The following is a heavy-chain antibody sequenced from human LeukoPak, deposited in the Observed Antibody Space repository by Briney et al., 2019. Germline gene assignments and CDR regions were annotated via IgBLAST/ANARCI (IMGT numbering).Heavy chain of an antibody. CDR1: GGSISSSSYY. D-gene: IGHD4-11*01. V-gene: IGHV4-39*01. CDR2: IYYSGST. J-gene: IGHJ6*03. Sequence: SETLSLTCTVSGGSISSSSYYWGWIRQPPGKGLEWIGGIYYSGSTYYNPSLKSRVTISVDTSKNQFSLKLSSVTAADAAVYFCARQVYSNYYYYYMDVWGKGTTVTVSS. CDR3: ARQVYSNYYYYYMDV.